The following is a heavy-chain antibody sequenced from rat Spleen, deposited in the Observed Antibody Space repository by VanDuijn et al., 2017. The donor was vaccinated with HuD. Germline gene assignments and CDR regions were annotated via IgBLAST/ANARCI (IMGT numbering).Heavy chain of an antibody. Sequence: EVHLVESGGGLVQPGGSLKLSCVASGFTFNNYWMTWIRQAPGKGLEWVATITHIGATSYYPDSVKGRFTISREDGRSTLYLQMNSLRSEDTATYYCTTNGPRVSRFAYWGQGTLVTVSS. D-gene: IGHD1-4*01. CDR1: GFTFNNYW. V-gene: IGHV5-31*01. CDR2: ITHIGATS. CDR3: TTNGPRVSRFAY. J-gene: IGHJ3*01.